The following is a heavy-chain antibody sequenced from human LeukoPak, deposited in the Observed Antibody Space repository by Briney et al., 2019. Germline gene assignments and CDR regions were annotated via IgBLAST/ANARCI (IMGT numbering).Heavy chain of an antibody. D-gene: IGHD6-13*01. V-gene: IGHV4-31*03. CDR2: IYDSRFT. CDR3: AGGFDSSKRGD. CDR1: GASISSGGHY. J-gene: IGHJ4*02. Sequence: SVTLSLTCTVSGASISSGGHYWSWTRQHPGKGLEWIGCIYDSRFTYYNPSLESRVTISIDSSENLLSLKLSAVTAADTAVYYCAGGFDSSKRGDWGQGTLVTVSS.